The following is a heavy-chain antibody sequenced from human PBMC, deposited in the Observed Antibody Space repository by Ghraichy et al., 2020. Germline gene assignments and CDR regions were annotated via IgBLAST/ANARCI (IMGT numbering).Heavy chain of an antibody. CDR1: GYTFTSYG. Sequence: ALVKVSCKASGYTFTSYGISWVRQAPGQGLEWMGWISAYNGNTNYAQKLQGRVTMTTDTSTSTAYMELRSLRSDDTAVYYCAIQWLVQNYYGMDVWGQGTTVTVSS. V-gene: IGHV1-18*01. D-gene: IGHD6-19*01. J-gene: IGHJ6*02. CDR2: ISAYNGNT. CDR3: AIQWLVQNYYGMDV.